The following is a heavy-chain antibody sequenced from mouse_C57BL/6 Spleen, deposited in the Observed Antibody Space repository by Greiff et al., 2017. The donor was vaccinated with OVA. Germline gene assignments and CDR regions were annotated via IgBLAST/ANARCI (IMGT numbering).Heavy chain of an antibody. V-gene: IGHV5-12*01. D-gene: IGHD2-4*01. J-gene: IGHJ4*01. Sequence: EVQLVESGGGLVQPGGSLKLSCAASGFTFSDYYMYWVRQTPEKRLEWVAYISNGGGSTYYPDTEKGRFTISRDNAKNTLYLQMSRLKSEDTAMYYCARQIYYDYDGGMDYWGQGTSVTVSS. CDR3: ARQIYYDYDGGMDY. CDR1: GFTFSDYY. CDR2: ISNGGGST.